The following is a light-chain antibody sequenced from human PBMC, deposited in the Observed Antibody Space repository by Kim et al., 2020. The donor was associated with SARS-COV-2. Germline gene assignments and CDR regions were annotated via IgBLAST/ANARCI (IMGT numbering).Light chain of an antibody. Sequence: EIVLTQSPGTLSLSPGERATLSCRASQSVSSSYLAWYQQKPGQAPRLLIYGASSRATGIPDRFSGSGSGTDFTLTISRLEPEDFAVYYCQQYGSSPGTTFGGGTKLEI. CDR3: QQYGSSPGTT. CDR2: GAS. CDR1: QSVSSSY. J-gene: IGKJ4*01. V-gene: IGKV3-20*01.